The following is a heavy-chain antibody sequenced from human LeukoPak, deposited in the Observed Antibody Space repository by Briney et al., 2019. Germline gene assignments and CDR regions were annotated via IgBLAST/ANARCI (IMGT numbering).Heavy chain of an antibody. V-gene: IGHV3-7*01. CDR2: IKQDGSEK. CDR1: GFTFNRYW. D-gene: IGHD2-2*01. Sequence: GGSLRLSCAASGFTFNRYWMSWVRQAPGKGLEWVANIKQDGSEKYYGDSVKGRFTISRDNAKNSLYLQMNSLRAEDTAVYYCARDAGLYCSSTSCPGYFDYWGQGTLVTVSS. CDR3: ARDAGLYCSSTSCPGYFDY. J-gene: IGHJ4*02.